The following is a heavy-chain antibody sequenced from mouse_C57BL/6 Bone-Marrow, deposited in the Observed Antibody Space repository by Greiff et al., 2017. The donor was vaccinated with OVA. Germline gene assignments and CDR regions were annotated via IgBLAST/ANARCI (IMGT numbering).Heavy chain of an antibody. Sequence: QVQLQQSGAELVKPGASVKMSCKASGFTFTTYSIAWMKQNHGKSLEWIGNFHPYNDDTKYNENFKGKATLTVDKSSSTVYFGLSRLASDDSSFYYCARPGDYGEDGFAYWGQGTLVTVSA. CDR1: GFTFTTYS. D-gene: IGHD2-4*01. CDR2: FHPYNDDT. J-gene: IGHJ3*01. CDR3: ARPGDYGEDGFAY. V-gene: IGHV1-47*01.